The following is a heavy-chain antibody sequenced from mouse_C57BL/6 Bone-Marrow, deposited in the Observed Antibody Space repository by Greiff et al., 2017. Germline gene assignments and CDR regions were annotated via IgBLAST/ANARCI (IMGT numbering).Heavy chain of an antibody. CDR3: ARRGIYCGSAYAMDY. CDR1: GFTFSDYY. V-gene: IGHV5-12*01. J-gene: IGHJ4*01. D-gene: IGHD1-1*01. CDR2: ISNGGGST. Sequence: EVQLVESGGGLVQPGGSLKLSCAASGFTFSDYYMYWVRQTPEKRLEWVAYISNGGGSTYYPDTVKGRFTISRDNAKNTLYLQLSRLKSEDAAMYYCARRGIYCGSAYAMDYWGQGTSVTVSS.